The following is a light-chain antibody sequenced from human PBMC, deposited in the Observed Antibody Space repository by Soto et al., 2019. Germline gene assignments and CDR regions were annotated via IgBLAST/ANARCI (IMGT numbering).Light chain of an antibody. J-gene: IGKJ1*01. CDR2: KAS. CDR1: QSISSW. V-gene: IGKV1-5*03. CDR3: QQYNSFPT. Sequence: DIQMTQSPSTLSASVGDRVTITCRASQSISSWLAWYQQKPGKAPKLLIYKASSLESGVPSRFSGSGSGTGFPLTISSLQPDDFATYYCQQYNSFPTFGQGTKVEIK.